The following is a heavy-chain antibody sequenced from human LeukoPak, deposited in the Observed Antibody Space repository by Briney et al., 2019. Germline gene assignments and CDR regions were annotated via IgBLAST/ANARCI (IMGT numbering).Heavy chain of an antibody. Sequence: SETLSLTCTVSGGSISSGDYYWSWIRQPPGKGLEWIGHIYYSGSTYYNPSLKSRVTVLVDTSKNQFSLKLSSVTAADTAVYYCARRLRGYSGYDFDPFDPWGQGTLVTVSS. D-gene: IGHD5-12*01. J-gene: IGHJ5*02. V-gene: IGHV4-30-4*01. CDR1: GGSISSGDYY. CDR3: ARRLRGYSGYDFDPFDP. CDR2: IYYSGST.